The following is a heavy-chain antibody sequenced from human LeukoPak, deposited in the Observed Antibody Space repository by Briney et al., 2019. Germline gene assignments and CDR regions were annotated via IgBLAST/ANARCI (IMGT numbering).Heavy chain of an antibody. V-gene: IGHV3-33*01. CDR2: IWYDGSNK. CDR3: ARMYCSSTNCYTDTFDI. J-gene: IGHJ3*02. Sequence: GGSLRLSCAASGFTFSSYGMHWVRQAPGKGLEWVAVIWYDGSNKYYADSVKGRFTISRDNSKNTLYLQMNSLRAEDTAVYYCARMYCSSTNCYTDTFDIWGQGTVVTVSS. CDR1: GFTFSSYG. D-gene: IGHD2-2*02.